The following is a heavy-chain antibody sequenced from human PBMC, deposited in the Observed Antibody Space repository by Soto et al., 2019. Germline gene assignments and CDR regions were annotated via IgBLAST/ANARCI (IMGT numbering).Heavy chain of an antibody. Sequence: KGLGASVKVSCKASGYTFTNYAMHWVRQAPGQRLEWMGWINAGNGNTKYSQNFQGRVTFTRDTSASTAYMELSSLRSEDTAVYYCARVAEQQLLNWFDPWGQGTLVTVSS. CDR2: INAGNGNT. CDR1: GYTFTNYA. V-gene: IGHV1-3*01. CDR3: ARVAEQQLLNWFDP. J-gene: IGHJ5*02. D-gene: IGHD4-4*01.